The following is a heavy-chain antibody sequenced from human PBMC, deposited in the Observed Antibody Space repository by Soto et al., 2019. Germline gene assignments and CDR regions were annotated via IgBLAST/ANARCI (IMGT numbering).Heavy chain of an antibody. CDR1: GYTFTSYA. CDR3: ARDRLRGYDSSGFYS. D-gene: IGHD3-22*01. V-gene: IGHV1-18*01. J-gene: IGHJ4*02. Sequence: ASVKVSCKASGYTFTSYAISWVRQAPGQGLEWMGWISAYNGNTNFAQKFEDRVTMTTATSTNTVFLELRSLKSDDTAIYYCARDRLRGYDSSGFYSWGQGTMVTVSS. CDR2: ISAYNGNT.